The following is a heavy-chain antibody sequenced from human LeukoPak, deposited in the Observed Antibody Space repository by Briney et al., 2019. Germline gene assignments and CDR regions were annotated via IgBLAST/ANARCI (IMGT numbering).Heavy chain of an antibody. CDR1: GYTFTSYG. D-gene: IGHD1-20*01. CDR2: ISAYNGNT. CDR3: ASEEGITGTPRGGFDP. Sequence: ASVKVSCKASGYTFTSYGISWVRQAPGQGLEWMGWISAYNGNTNYAQKLQGRVTMTTDTSTSTAYMELRSLRSDDTAVYYCASEEGITGTPRGGFDPWGQGTLVTVSS. J-gene: IGHJ5*02. V-gene: IGHV1-18*01.